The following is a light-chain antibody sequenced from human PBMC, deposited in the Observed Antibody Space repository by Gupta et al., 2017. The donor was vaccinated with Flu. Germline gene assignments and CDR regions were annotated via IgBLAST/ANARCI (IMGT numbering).Light chain of an antibody. CDR2: GVT. J-gene: IGLJ2*01. CDR1: STYIGNYDY. V-gene: IGLV2-11*03. Sequence: SVTISCTGSSTYIGNYDYVSWYQQHPYRAPKLVIFGVTERPSGVPERFSGSKSGETASLTISGRQAEDEASYYCCSYAGTCTFVFGGGTKLTVL. CDR3: CSYAGTCTFV.